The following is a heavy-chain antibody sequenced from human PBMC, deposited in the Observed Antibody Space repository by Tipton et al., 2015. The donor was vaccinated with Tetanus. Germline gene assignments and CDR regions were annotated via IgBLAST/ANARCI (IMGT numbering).Heavy chain of an antibody. CDR1: GGSFSNYY. Sequence: TLSLTCAVYGGSFSNYYLTWIRIRQPPGQGLEWIGEINHSGSTNYNPSLKSRVTISVDTSKNQFSLKLSSVTAADTAVYYCASSLWFGELSYYFDYWGQGTLVTVSS. J-gene: IGHJ4*02. CDR3: ASSLWFGELSYYFDY. CDR2: INHSGST. V-gene: IGHV4-34*01. D-gene: IGHD3-10*01.